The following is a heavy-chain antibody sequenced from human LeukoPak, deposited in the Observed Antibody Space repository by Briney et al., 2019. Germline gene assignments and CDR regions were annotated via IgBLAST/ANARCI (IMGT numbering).Heavy chain of an antibody. CDR2: IYYSGST. D-gene: IGHD4-17*01. CDR1: GGSVSSGSYY. J-gene: IGHJ4*02. Sequence: SDTLSLTCTVSGGSVSSGSYYWSWIRQPPGKGLEWIGYIYYSGSTNYNPSLKSPVTISVDTSKNQFSLKLSSVTAADTAVYYCARDHGDYADYWGQGTLVTVSS. CDR3: ARDHGDYADY. V-gene: IGHV4-61*01.